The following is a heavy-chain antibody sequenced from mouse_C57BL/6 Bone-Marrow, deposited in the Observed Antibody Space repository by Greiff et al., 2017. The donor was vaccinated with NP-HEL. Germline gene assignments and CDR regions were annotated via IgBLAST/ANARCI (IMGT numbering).Heavy chain of an antibody. V-gene: IGHV1-15*01. D-gene: IGHD1-1*01. Sequence: VQLQQSGAELVRPGASVTLSCKASGYTFTDYEMHWVKQTPVHGLEWIGAIDPETGGTAYNQKFKGKAILTADKSSSTAYMELRSLTSEDSAVYYCTSVYYYGSRGWGQGTTLTVSS. CDR3: TSVYYYGSRG. J-gene: IGHJ2*01. CDR1: GYTFTDYE. CDR2: IDPETGGT.